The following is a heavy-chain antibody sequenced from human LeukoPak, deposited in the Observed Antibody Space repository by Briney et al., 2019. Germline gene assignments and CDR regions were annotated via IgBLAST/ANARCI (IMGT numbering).Heavy chain of an antibody. V-gene: IGHV3-48*03. CDR3: AKDATAVVGTVYMDV. CDR1: GFSFSNYE. J-gene: IGHJ6*03. CDR2: ISNTGDII. D-gene: IGHD6-13*01. Sequence: GGSLRLSCAASGFSFSNYEMNWVRQAPGKGLEWISHISNTGDIIHYADSVEGRFTISRDNAKNSLYLQMNSLRAEDTAVYYCAKDATAVVGTVYMDVWGKGTTVTISS.